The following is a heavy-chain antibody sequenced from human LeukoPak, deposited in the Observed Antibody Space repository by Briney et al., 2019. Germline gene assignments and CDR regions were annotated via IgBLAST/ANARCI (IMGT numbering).Heavy chain of an antibody. J-gene: IGHJ5*02. Sequence: PSQTLSLTCTVSGGSISSGAFYWNWIRQHTGEGLEWIGYIHFSGTTYYNPSLRSRAMISIDTSENQFSLKLGSVTAADTAVYYCARHVVSFNWFDPWGQGTPVTVSP. CDR2: IHFSGTT. V-gene: IGHV4-31*03. D-gene: IGHD2-2*01. CDR1: GGSISSGAFY. CDR3: ARHVVSFNWFDP.